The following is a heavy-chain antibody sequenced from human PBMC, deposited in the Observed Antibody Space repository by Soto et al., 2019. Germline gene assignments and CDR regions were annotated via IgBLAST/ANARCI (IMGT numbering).Heavy chain of an antibody. Sequence: GGSLRLSCAASGFTFDDYAMHWVRQAPGKGLEWVSGISWNSGSIGYADSVKGRFTISRDNAKNSLYLQMNSLRAEDTALYYCAKDKGPCPAAIHPYGMDVWGQGTTVTVSS. CDR2: ISWNSGSI. V-gene: IGHV3-9*01. CDR3: AKDKGPCPAAIHPYGMDV. D-gene: IGHD2-2*02. CDR1: GFTFDDYA. J-gene: IGHJ6*02.